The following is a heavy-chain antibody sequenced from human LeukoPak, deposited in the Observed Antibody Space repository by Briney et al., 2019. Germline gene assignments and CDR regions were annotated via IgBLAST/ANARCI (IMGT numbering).Heavy chain of an antibody. Sequence: GGSLRLSCVASGFTFSDYAMSWVRQAPGKGLEWVSSISVSDGRTYYADSVKGRFTISRDNSKKTLYLQMNSLRAEDTAVYYCARDLYSSPSTGFDYWGQGTLVTVSS. CDR2: ISVSDGRT. CDR1: GFTFSDYA. J-gene: IGHJ4*02. V-gene: IGHV3-23*01. CDR3: ARDLYSSPSTGFDY. D-gene: IGHD6-13*01.